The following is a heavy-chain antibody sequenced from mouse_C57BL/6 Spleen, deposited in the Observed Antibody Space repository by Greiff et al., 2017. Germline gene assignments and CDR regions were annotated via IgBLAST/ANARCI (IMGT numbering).Heavy chain of an antibody. D-gene: IGHD2-4*01. CDR2: IYPGGGYS. V-gene: IGHV1-63*01. CDR3: ERRDEYDVDWDY. CDR1: GYTFTNYW. J-gene: IGHJ2*01. Sequence: VQLQQSGAELVRPGTSVKMSCKASGYTFTNYWIGWAKPRPGHGLEWIGDIYPGGGYSNYNEKFKGKATLTADKSSGTAYMQFSNLTSEDSAIYYCERRDEYDVDWDYWGQGTTLADSS.